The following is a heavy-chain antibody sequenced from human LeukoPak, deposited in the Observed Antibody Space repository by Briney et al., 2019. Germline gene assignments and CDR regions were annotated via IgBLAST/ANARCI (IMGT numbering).Heavy chain of an antibody. J-gene: IGHJ4*02. V-gene: IGHV3-7*03. D-gene: IGHD1-26*01. CDR2: IKQDGSEK. Sequence: QTGGSLRLSCAASGFTFSSYWMSWVRQAPGKGLEWVANIKQDGSEKYYVDSVKGRFTISRDNSKNTLYLQMNSLRAEDTAVYYCAKGRGSYSSRHFDYWGQGTLVTVSS. CDR3: AKGRGSYSSRHFDY. CDR1: GFTFSSYW.